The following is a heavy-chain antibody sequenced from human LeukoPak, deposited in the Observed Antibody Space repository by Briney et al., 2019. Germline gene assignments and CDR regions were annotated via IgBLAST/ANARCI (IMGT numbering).Heavy chain of an antibody. D-gene: IGHD1-26*01. CDR2: IKQDGSEK. Sequence: GSLRLSCAASGFTFSSYWMSWVRHAPGKGLEWVANIKQDGSEKYYVDSVKGRFTISRDNAKNSLYLQMNSLRAEDTAVYYCAKDLRSSADSKMGAADYWGQGTLVTVSS. CDR3: AKDLRSSADSKMGAADY. CDR1: GFTFSSYW. V-gene: IGHV3-7*01. J-gene: IGHJ4*02.